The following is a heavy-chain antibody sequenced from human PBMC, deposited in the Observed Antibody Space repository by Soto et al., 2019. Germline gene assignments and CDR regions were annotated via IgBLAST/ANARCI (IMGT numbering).Heavy chain of an antibody. D-gene: IGHD3-9*01. V-gene: IGHV1-3*01. Sequence: ASVKVSCKASGYTFTSYAMHWVRQAPGQRLEWMGWINAGNGNTKYSQKFQGRVTITRDTSASTAYMELSSLRSEDTAVYYCARARVLRYFDWLPYYYGMDVWGKGTTVTVSS. CDR3: ARARVLRYFDWLPYYYGMDV. CDR1: GYTFTSYA. J-gene: IGHJ6*04. CDR2: INAGNGNT.